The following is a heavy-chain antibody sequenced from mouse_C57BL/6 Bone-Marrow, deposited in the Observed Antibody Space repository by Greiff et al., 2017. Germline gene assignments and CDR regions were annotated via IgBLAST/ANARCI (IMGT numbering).Heavy chain of an antibody. Sequence: EVKVVESGGGLVKPGGSLKLSCAASGFTFSRYAMSWVRQTPEKRLEWVATLSDGGSYTYYPDNVKGRFTISRDNAKNNLYLQMSHLNSEDTAMYYCARVGGSSFCAMDYWGQGTSVTVSS. J-gene: IGHJ4*01. V-gene: IGHV5-4*03. D-gene: IGHD1-1*01. CDR3: ARVGGSSFCAMDY. CDR2: LSDGGSYT. CDR1: GFTFSRYA.